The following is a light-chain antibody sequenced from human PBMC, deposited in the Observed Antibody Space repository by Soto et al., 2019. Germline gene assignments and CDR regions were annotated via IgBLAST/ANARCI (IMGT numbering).Light chain of an antibody. V-gene: IGKV1-5*03. CDR2: KAS. CDR1: QSIGIW. J-gene: IGKJ1*01. Sequence: IQMTQSPSTLSASVGDRVAITCRASQSIGIWLAWYQQKPGKAPRFVIYKASSLESGLPSRFSGSGYGTEFTLTISSLQPDDFATYYCQQYNDYSLTFGQGTKVEIK. CDR3: QQYNDYSLT.